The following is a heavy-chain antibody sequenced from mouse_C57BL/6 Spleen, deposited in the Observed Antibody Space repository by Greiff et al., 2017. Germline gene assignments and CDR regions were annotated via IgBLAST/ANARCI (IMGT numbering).Heavy chain of an antibody. Sequence: VQLQQSGAELVRPGTSVKVSCKASGYAFTNYLIEWVKQRPGQGLEWIGVINPGSGGTNYNEKFKGKATLTADKSSSTAYMQLSSLTSEDSAVXFCARNNYNYFDYWGQGTTLTVSS. V-gene: IGHV1-54*01. CDR2: INPGSGGT. D-gene: IGHD1-3*01. CDR3: ARNNYNYFDY. J-gene: IGHJ2*01. CDR1: GYAFTNYL.